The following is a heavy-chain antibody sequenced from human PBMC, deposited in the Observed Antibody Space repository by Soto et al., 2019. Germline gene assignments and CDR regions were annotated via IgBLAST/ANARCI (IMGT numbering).Heavy chain of an antibody. V-gene: IGHV4-4*03. CDR2: IYHSGST. J-gene: IGHJ4*02. D-gene: IGHD3-10*01. Sequence: QVQLQESGPGLVKPPGTLSLTCAVSGGSISSSNWWSGFPQPPGKGLEWIGEIYHSGSTNKTPSLKSRVTISVDKSKNQFSLKLSSVTAADTAVYYCARDLEGRGSGSYYNYWGQGTLVTVSS. CDR3: ARDLEGRGSGSYYNY. CDR1: GGSISSSNW.